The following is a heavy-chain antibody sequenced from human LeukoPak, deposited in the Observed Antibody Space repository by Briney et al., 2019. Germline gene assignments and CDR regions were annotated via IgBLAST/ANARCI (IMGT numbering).Heavy chain of an antibody. V-gene: IGHV3-23*01. CDR1: GFTFRSCA. J-gene: IGHJ4*02. CDR2: ISDSGVSA. D-gene: IGHD5-18*01. CDR3: AKGDGSTYVTHFDF. Sequence: GGSLRLSCAASGFTFRSCAMHWVRQAPGKGLEWVSGISDSGVSAFYTHSVKGRFTISRDNSKNTLYLRMSSLRAEDTAVYYCAKGDGSTYVTHFDFWGQGTLVSVSS.